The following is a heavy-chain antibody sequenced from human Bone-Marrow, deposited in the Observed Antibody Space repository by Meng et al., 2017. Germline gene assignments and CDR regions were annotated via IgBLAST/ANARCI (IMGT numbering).Heavy chain of an antibody. D-gene: IGHD4-11*01. CDR1: GGSFSDYY. CDR2: INHSGST. J-gene: IGHJ4*02. V-gene: IGHV4-34*01. CDR3: ARGPTTMAHDFDY. Sequence: QVQLQQWGAGLLKPSETLSLTCVVSGGSFSDYYWSWIRQPPGKGLEWIGEINHSGSTNYNPSLENRATISVDTSQNNLSLKLSSVTAADSAVYYCARGPTTMAHDFDYWGQGTLVTVSS.